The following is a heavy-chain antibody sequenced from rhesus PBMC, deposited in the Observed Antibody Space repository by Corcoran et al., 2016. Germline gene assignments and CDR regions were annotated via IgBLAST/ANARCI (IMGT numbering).Heavy chain of an antibody. CDR1: GGSISDSYR. D-gene: IGHD3-34*01. CDR2: IYGSSTST. CDR3: AIARTGVIIMGFDY. J-gene: IGHJ4*01. V-gene: IGHV4S10*01. Sequence: QVQLQESGPGGVKPSETLSLTCAVSGGSISDSYRWSWISQPPGKGMEWIGHIYGSSTSTNDNPSLKSRVTISKDTAKNQCSLKLGSVSAADTAVDYCAIARTGVIIMGFDYWGQGVLVTGSS.